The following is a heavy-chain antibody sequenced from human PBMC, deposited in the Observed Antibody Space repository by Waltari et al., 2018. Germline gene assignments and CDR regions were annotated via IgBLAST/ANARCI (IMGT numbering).Heavy chain of an antibody. CDR3: ARPSWSRALWYGDF. D-gene: IGHD3-10*01. J-gene: IGHJ4*02. V-gene: IGHV5-51*01. CDR1: GYPFANYW. CDR2: IFPDDSDT. Sequence: EVQLVQSGAEVKKPGESLRISCEGSGYPFANYWIGWVRQTPDKGLEWMGIIFPDDSDTRYSPSFQGQVTISVDKSINTAYLQWNSLKASDTAVYFCARPSWSRALWYGDFWGQGTVVTVSS.